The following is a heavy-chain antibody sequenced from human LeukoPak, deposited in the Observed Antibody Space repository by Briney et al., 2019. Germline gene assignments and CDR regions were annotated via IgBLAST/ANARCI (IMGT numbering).Heavy chain of an antibody. CDR1: GGSFSGYY. CDR3: ARNPGYSYGLGHYYYYMDV. V-gene: IGHV4-34*01. Sequence: SETLSLTCAVYGGSFSGYYWSWIRQPPGKGLEWIGEINHSGSTNYNPSLKSRVTISVDTSKNQFSLKLSSVTAADTAVYYCARNPGYSYGLGHYYYYMDVWGKGTTVTVSS. J-gene: IGHJ6*03. D-gene: IGHD5-18*01. CDR2: INHSGST.